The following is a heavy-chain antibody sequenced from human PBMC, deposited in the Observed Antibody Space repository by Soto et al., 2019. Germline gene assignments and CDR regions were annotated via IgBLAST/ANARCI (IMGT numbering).Heavy chain of an antibody. Sequence: HPGGSLRLSCAASGFRFSTSAMHWVRQAPGKGLEWVAMTSHDGSNKQYADSVKGRFTISRDNSKNTLFLQINSLRADDTALYYCAKDRVYSSGWYKDSWGQGTLVPVS. CDR3: AKDRVYSSGWYKDS. J-gene: IGHJ4*02. CDR1: GFRFSTSA. D-gene: IGHD6-19*01. CDR2: TSHDGSNK. V-gene: IGHV3-30*04.